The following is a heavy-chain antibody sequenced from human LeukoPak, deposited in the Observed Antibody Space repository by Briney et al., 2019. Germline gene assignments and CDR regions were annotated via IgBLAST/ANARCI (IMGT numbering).Heavy chain of an antibody. J-gene: IGHJ6*02. Sequence: SETLSLTCTVSGGSISSYYLSWIRRPAGKGLEWIGRVHSSGITNYNPSLRSRLTMSIDTSRNQFSLRVTSVTDADTALYYCAGESYYDASGYSGGLNVWGQGTTVIVSS. CDR3: AGESYYDASGYSGGLNV. CDR1: GGSISSYY. CDR2: VHSSGIT. D-gene: IGHD3-22*01. V-gene: IGHV4-4*07.